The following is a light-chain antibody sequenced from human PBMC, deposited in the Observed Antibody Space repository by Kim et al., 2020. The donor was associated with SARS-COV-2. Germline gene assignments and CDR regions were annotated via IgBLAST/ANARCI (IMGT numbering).Light chain of an antibody. V-gene: IGLV6-57*03. J-gene: IGLJ2*01. CDR2: EDN. CDR3: QSYDSSIVV. Sequence: KTVPISCTRSSGSIASNYVEWYQQRPGSAPTTVIYEDNQRPSGVPDRFSGSIDSSSNAASLTIAGLKTEDEADYYCQSYDSSIVVFGGGTQLTVL. CDR1: SGSIASNY.